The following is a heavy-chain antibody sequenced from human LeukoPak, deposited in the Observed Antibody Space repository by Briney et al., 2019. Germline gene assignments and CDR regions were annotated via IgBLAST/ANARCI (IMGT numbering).Heavy chain of an antibody. CDR2: ISSSGSA. D-gene: IGHD1-1*01. CDR1: GVSISSYY. CDR3: ATEPTRTPYYYMDV. J-gene: IGHJ6*03. V-gene: IGHV4-4*07. Sequence: SETLSLTCNVSGVSISSYYWDWIQQPAGKGLEWIGRISSSGSANYNPSLKSRVTLSVDTSKKQLSLALNSVTAAGTAVFYCATEPTRTPYYYMDVWGTGTTVIVSS.